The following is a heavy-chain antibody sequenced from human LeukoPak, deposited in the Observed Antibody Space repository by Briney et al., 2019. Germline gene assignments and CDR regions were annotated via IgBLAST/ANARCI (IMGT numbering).Heavy chain of an antibody. J-gene: IGHJ3*02. D-gene: IGHD3-22*01. V-gene: IGHV3-21*01. CDR3: ARASITMIVPGAFDI. CDR1: GFTFSSYS. Sequence: GGSLRLSCAASGFTFSSYSMNWVRQAPGKGLEWVSSISSSSSYIYYADSVKGRFTISRDNAKNSLYLQMNSLRVEDTAVYYCARASITMIVPGAFDIWGQGTMVTVSS. CDR2: ISSSSSYI.